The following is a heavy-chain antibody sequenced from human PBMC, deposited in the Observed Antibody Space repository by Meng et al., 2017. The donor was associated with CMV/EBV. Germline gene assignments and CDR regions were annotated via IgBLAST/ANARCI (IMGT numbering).Heavy chain of an antibody. CDR2: IYLYDDK. CDR1: WFSPSTSGVG. CDR3: AHRGSYGNHGY. J-gene: IGHJ4*02. Sequence: ILSKVSVPTLVTPTQTLTVTSTFSWFSPSTSGVGVGWIRQPPGKAQEGLALIYLYDDKHYSPYLKRRLTITKDTSKKQVVLTMTNMDPVDTDTYFCAHRGSYGNHGYWGQGTLVTVSS. V-gene: IGHV2-5*01. D-gene: IGHD5-18*01.